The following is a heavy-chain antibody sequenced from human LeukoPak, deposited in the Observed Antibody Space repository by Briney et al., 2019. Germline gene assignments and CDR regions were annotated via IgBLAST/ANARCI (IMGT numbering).Heavy chain of an antibody. D-gene: IGHD6-13*01. CDR2: IKQDGSEK. Sequence: GGSLRLSCAASGFTFSSYWMSWVRQAPGKGLERVANIKQDGSEKYYVDSVKGRFTISRDNAKNSLYLQMNSLRAEDTAVYYCARDTYTGYSSSWSPLYYYYYYMDVWGKGTTVTVSS. CDR1: GFTFSSYW. CDR3: ARDTYTGYSSSWSPLYYYYYYMDV. J-gene: IGHJ6*03. V-gene: IGHV3-7*01.